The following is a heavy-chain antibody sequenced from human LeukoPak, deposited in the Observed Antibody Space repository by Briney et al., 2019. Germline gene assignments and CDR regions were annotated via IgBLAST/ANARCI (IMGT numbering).Heavy chain of an antibody. V-gene: IGHV3-7*01. D-gene: IGHD1-26*01. CDR3: ASGPVGELRDY. CDR2: IKQDGSEK. CDR1: GFTFSSYW. J-gene: IGHJ4*02. Sequence: GGSLRLSCAASGFTFSSYWMSWVRQAPGKGLEWVANIKQDGSEKYYVDSVKGRFTISRDNAKNSLYLQMNSLRAEDTAAYYCASGPVGELRDYWGQGTLVTVSS.